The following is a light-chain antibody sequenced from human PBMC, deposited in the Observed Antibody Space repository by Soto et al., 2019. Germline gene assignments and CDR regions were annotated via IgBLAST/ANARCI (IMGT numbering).Light chain of an antibody. V-gene: IGLV1-40*01. J-gene: IGLJ2*01. CDR3: QSYDGSLSGWGL. Sequence: QSVLTQPPSVSGAPGQRVTISCTGSRSNIGAGYHVHWYQQLPGRAPKHLIYGNSNRPSGVPDRFSGSKSGTSASLAITGLQAEDEADYYCQSYDGSLSGWGLFGGGTKLTVL. CDR1: RSNIGAGYH. CDR2: GNS.